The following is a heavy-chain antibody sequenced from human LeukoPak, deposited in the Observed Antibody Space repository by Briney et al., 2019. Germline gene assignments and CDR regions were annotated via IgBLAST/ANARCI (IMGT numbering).Heavy chain of an antibody. CDR2: IYYSGST. J-gene: IGHJ4*02. D-gene: IGHD3-16*01. CDR3: ARGAIFDY. CDR1: GDSISGFY. V-gene: IGHV4-59*12. Sequence: NSSETLSLTCTVSGDSISGFYWSWIRQPPGKGLEWIGYIYYSGSTNYNPSLKSRVTISVDTSKNQFSLKLSSVTAADTAVYYCARGAIFDYWGQGTLVTVSS.